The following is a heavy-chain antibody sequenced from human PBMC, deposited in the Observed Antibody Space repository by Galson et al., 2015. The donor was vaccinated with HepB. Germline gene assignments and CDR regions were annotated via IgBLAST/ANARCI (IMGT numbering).Heavy chain of an antibody. D-gene: IGHD7-27*01. Sequence: SLRLSCAASGFTFNNAHMGWVRQAPGKGLEYIGRVLRAADGGTTDYPAPMKGRFTISRDDSKNMVYLQINSLKAEDTAVYYCTTWGYHWGQGALVTVTS. J-gene: IGHJ5*02. CDR1: GFTFNNAH. V-gene: IGHV3-15*05. CDR3: TTWGYH. CDR2: VLRAADGGTT.